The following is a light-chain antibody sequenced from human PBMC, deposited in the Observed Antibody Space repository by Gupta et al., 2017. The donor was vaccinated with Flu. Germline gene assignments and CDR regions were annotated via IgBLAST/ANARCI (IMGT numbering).Light chain of an antibody. V-gene: IGKV3-20*01. J-gene: IGKJ1*01. CDR2: AAS. CDR1: RRGSSSD. CDR3: HQYGSYPRP. Sequence: TFPSAPGGSGVTICSATRRGSSSDLAWYQQKPGKAPRLLIYAASSRDTGIPERFSGSGSGTDFTLTISRLEPEDFATYYCHQYGSYPRPFGQGTKVELK.